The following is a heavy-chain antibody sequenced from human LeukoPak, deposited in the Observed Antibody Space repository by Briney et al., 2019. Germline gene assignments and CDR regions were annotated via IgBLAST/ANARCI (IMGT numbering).Heavy chain of an antibody. CDR3: ARGSVYYDILTGNKAYGMDV. J-gene: IGHJ6*02. CDR1: GFTFDDYA. D-gene: IGHD3-9*01. V-gene: IGHV3-9*01. CDR2: ISWNSGSI. Sequence: PGGSLRLSCAASGFTFDDYAMHWVRQAPGKGREWVSGISWNSGSIGYADSVKGRFTISRENAKNSLYLQMNSLRAEDTALYYCARGSVYYDILTGNKAYGMDVWGQGTTVTVSS.